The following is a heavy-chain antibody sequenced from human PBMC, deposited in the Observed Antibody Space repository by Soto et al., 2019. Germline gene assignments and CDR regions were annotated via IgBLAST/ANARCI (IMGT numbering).Heavy chain of an antibody. CDR1: GGSISSYY. J-gene: IGHJ4*02. D-gene: IGHD5-12*01. CDR2: IHYNGNT. Sequence: SETLSLTCTVSGGSISSYYWSWIRQPPGKGLEWIGNIHYNGNTKYNPSLKSRVTMSVDTSKNQFSLKLISVTAADTAKYFCAREGNLGRWLQPLDFWGQGTLVTVSS. V-gene: IGHV4-59*01. CDR3: AREGNLGRWLQPLDF.